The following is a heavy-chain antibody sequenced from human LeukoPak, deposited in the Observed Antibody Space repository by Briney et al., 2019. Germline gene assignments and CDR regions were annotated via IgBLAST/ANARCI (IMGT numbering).Heavy chain of an antibody. CDR2: ISGSGGST. V-gene: IGHV3-23*01. CDR3: AKGAIVVVPAAMGWVDYYYMDV. D-gene: IGHD2-2*01. Sequence: PGGSLRLSCAASGFTFSSYAMSWVRQAPGKGLEWVSAISGSGGSTYYADSVKGRFTISRVNSKNTLYLQMNSLRAEDTAVYYCAKGAIVVVPAAMGWVDYYYMDVWGKGTAVTVSS. CDR1: GFTFSSYA. J-gene: IGHJ6*03.